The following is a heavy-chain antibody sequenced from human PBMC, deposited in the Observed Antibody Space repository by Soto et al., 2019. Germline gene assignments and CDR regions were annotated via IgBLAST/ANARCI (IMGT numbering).Heavy chain of an antibody. V-gene: IGHV3-7*03. CDR2: IKQDGSEK. D-gene: IGHD5-18*01. CDR1: GFTFSSYW. CDR3: ARDFGYSYGYFDY. Sequence: GGSLRLSCAASGFTFSSYWMSWVRQAPGKGLEWVANIKQDGSEKYYVDSVKGRFTISRDNAKNSLYLQMNSLRAEDTAVYYCARDFGYSYGYFDYWGQGTLVTVSS. J-gene: IGHJ4*02.